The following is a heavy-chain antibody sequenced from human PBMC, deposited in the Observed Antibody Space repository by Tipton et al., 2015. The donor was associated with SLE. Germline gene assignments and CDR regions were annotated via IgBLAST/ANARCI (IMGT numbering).Heavy chain of an antibody. D-gene: IGHD2-21*02. CDR2: INHVGST. CDR3: AGRGAPDCGGDCYYFDY. V-gene: IGHV4-34*01. CDR1: GGSFSGYY. J-gene: IGHJ4*02. Sequence: AGLVKPSETLSLTCAVYGGSFSGYYWSWIRQPPGKGLEWIGEINHVGSTNYNPSLKSRVTISVDTSKNQFSLKLSSVTAADTAVYYCAGRGAPDCGGDCYYFDYWGQGTLVTVSS.